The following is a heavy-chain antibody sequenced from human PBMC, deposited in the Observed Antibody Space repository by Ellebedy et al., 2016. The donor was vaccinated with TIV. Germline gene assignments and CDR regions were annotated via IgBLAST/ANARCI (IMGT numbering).Heavy chain of an antibody. V-gene: IGHV1-18*04. D-gene: IGHD6-19*01. Sequence: ASVKVSCKASGYTFTSYGISWVRQAPGQGLEWMGWISAYNGNTNYAQKLQGRVTMTTDTSTSTAYMELRSLRSDDTAVYYCARDRIAVAKYYYYGMDVWGQGTTVTVSS. CDR3: ARDRIAVAKYYYYGMDV. J-gene: IGHJ6*02. CDR1: GYTFTSYG. CDR2: ISAYNGNT.